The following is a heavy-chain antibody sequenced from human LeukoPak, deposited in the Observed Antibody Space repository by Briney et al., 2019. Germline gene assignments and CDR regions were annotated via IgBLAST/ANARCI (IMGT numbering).Heavy chain of an antibody. D-gene: IGHD3-3*01. CDR2: IYYSGST. V-gene: IGHV4-59*01. J-gene: IGHJ6*03. Sequence: SETLSLTCTVSGGSISSYYWSWIRQPPGKGLEWIGYIYYSGSTNYNPSLKSRVTISVDTSKNQFSLKLSSVTAADTAVYYCAREIVLADFWSGYYTASYYMDVWGKGTTVTVSS. CDR3: AREIVLADFWSGYYTASYYMDV. CDR1: GGSISSYY.